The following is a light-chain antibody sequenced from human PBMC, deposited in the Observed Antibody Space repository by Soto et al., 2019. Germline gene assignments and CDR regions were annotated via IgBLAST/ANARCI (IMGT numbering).Light chain of an antibody. CDR2: KAS. CDR3: QHYYSYSEA. CDR1: QTISSW. J-gene: IGKJ1*01. Sequence: DIPMTQSPSTLSGSVGDRVTITCRASQTISSWLAWYHQKPGKAPKLLIYKASTLKSGVPSRFSGSGSGTEFTLTISSLQPDDFATYYCQHYYSYSEAFGQGTKVELK. V-gene: IGKV1-5*03.